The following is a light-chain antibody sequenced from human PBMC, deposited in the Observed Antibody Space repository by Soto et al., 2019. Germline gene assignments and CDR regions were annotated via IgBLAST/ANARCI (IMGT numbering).Light chain of an antibody. CDR3: TSHAGSNNYV. CDR1: SSDVGGYNY. Sequence: QSVLTPPPSASGSPGQSVTISCTGTSSDVGGYNYVSWYQQHPGKAPTLIISEVSKRPSGVPDRFSGSKSRNPASLTVSGLQAEDEADYYCTSHAGSNNYVLGTGTKVTV. CDR2: EVS. V-gene: IGLV2-8*01. J-gene: IGLJ1*01.